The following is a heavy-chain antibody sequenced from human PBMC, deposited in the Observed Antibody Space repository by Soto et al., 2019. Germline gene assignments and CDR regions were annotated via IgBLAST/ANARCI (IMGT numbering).Heavy chain of an antibody. CDR3: ARGPGGYYRMDV. CDR1: GFTFSSYA. D-gene: IGHD3-10*01. Sequence: QVQLVESGGGVVQPGRSLRLSCAASGFTFSSYAMHWVRQAPGKGLGWVAVISYDGSNKYYADSVKGRFTISRDNSKNTLYLQMNSLRAEDTAVYYCARGPGGYYRMDVWGQGTTVTVSS. CDR2: ISYDGSNK. J-gene: IGHJ6*02. V-gene: IGHV3-30-3*01.